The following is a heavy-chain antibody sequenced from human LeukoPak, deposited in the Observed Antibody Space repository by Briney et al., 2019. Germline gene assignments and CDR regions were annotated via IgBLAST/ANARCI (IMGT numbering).Heavy chain of an antibody. J-gene: IGHJ3*02. CDR2: INHSGGT. CDR3: ARQSLVVTAKDAFDI. CDR1: GGSFSGFY. V-gene: IGHV4-34*01. D-gene: IGHD2-21*02. Sequence: SETLSLTCAVYGGSFSGFYWSWIRQPPGKGLEWIGDINHSGGTNYNPSLKSRVTISVDTSKNQFSLKLSSVTAADTAVYYCARQSLVVTAKDAFDIWGQGTMVTVFS.